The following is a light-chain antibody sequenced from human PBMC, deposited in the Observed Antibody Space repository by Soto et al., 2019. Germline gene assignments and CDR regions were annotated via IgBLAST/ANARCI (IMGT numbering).Light chain of an antibody. CDR1: QCVSTY. CDR3: QQRSSWPLT. J-gene: IGKJ4*01. CDR2: DAS. Sequence: LSQSPATMALFPGEAATLFCSASQCVSTYLAWHQQRTGQAPRLLIYDASSRAPGTPARFSGSGSGRDFTLTISSLEPEDFAIYYCQQRSSWPLTFGGGTKVDI. V-gene: IGKV3-11*02.